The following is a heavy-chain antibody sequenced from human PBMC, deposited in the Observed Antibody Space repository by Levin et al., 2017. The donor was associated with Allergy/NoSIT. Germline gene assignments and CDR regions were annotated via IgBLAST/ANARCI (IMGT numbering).Heavy chain of an antibody. CDR2: ISYDGNNK. J-gene: IGHJ6*02. D-gene: IGHD4-17*01. CDR3: AKDLQSYGDYDYYFYGMDV. CDR1: GFTFTTHG. V-gene: IGHV3-30*18. Sequence: GGSLRLSCTASGFTFTTHGMHWVRQSPGKGLEWVALISYDGNNKYYADSVKGRFTISRDTSNNTVYLQVSRLRAEDTAVYFCAKDLQSYGDYDYYFYGMDVWGQGTTVIVSS.